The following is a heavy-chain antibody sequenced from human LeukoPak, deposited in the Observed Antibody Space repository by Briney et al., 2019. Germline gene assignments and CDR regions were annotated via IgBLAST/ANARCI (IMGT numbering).Heavy chain of an antibody. CDR3: ARRERWLQFHYFDY. D-gene: IGHD5-24*01. V-gene: IGHV4-4*02. CDR2: IYHSGST. CDR1: GGSISSSNW. Sequence: SETLSLTCAVSGGSISSSNWWSWVRQPPGKGLEWIGEIYHSGSTNYNPSLKSRVTISVDTSKNQFSLKLSSVTAADTAVYYCARRERWLQFHYFDYWGQGTLVTVSS. J-gene: IGHJ4*02.